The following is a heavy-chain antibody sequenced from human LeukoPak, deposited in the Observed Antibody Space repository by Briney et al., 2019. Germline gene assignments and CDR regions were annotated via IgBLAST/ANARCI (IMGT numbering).Heavy chain of an antibody. CDR2: ISGSGGTT. V-gene: IGHV3-23*01. CDR1: GFTFSNYA. D-gene: IGHD3-22*01. Sequence: GGSLRLSCAASGFTFSNYAMSWVRQAPGKGLEWVSGISGSGGTTYYADSVKGRFSISRDNSKNTLYLQVNSLRAEDTAVYQCAKAAYDSSGYYSTFDYWGQGTLVTVSS. J-gene: IGHJ4*02. CDR3: AKAAYDSSGYYSTFDY.